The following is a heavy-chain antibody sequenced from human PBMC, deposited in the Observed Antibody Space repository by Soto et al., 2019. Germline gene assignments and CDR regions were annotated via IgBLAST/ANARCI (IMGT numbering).Heavy chain of an antibody. D-gene: IGHD4-17*01. J-gene: IGHJ1*01. CDR3: AKGSQYYGDYVLQH. Sequence: GGSLRLSCAASGFTFDDYAMHWVRQAPGKGLEWVSGISWNSGSIGYADSVKGRFTISRDNAKNSLYLQMNSLRAEDTALYYCAKGSQYYGDYVLQHWGQGTLVTVSS. V-gene: IGHV3-9*01. CDR2: ISWNSGSI. CDR1: GFTFDDYA.